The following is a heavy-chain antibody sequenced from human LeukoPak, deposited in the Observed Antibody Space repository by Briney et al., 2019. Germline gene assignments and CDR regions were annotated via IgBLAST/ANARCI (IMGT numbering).Heavy chain of an antibody. CDR3: ARTGYFDS. D-gene: IGHD1-14*01. CDR2: INRDGSEI. CDR1: GFTFSNYW. Sequence: GGSLRLSCAASGFTFSNYWMHWVRQAPGKGLVWVSGINRDGSEITYADSMKGRFTISRDSAKNTLYLQMNSLRAEDSAVYFCARTGYFDSWGRGTLVTVSS. V-gene: IGHV3-74*01. J-gene: IGHJ5*01.